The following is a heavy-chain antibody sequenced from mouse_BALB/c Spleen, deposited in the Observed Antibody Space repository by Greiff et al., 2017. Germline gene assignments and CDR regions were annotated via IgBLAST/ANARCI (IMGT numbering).Heavy chain of an antibody. V-gene: IGHV3-2*02. CDR3: ARRGTSLFAY. J-gene: IGHJ3*01. CDR1: GYSITSDYA. D-gene: IGHD3-3*01. CDR2: ISYSGST. Sequence: DVKLVESGPGLVKPSQSLSLTCTVTGYSITSDYAWNWIRQFPGNKLEWMGYISYSGSTSYNPSLKSRISITRDTSKNQFFLQLNSVTTEDTATYYCARRGTSLFAYWGQGTLVTVSA.